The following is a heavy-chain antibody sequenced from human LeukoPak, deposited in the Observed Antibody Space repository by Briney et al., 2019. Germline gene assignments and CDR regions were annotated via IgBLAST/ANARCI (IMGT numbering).Heavy chain of an antibody. V-gene: IGHV4-59*01. J-gene: IGHJ4*02. D-gene: IGHD5-24*01. CDR1: GGSISSYY. CDR3: ARDNVGGYNFDY. CDR2: IYYSGST. Sequence: PSETLSLTCTVSGGSISSYYWSWIRQPPGKGLEWIGYIYYSGSTNYNPSLKSRVTISEDTSKNQFSLKLSSVTAADTAVYYCARDNVGGYNFDYWGQGTLVTVSS.